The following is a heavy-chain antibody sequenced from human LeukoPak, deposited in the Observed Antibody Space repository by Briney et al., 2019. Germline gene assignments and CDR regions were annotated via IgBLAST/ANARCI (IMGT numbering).Heavy chain of an antibody. V-gene: IGHV4-61*02. CDR1: GGSISSGSYY. D-gene: IGHD1-26*01. J-gene: IGHJ4*02. CDR2: IYTSGST. Sequence: SQTLSLTCTVSGGSISSGSYYWSWIRQPAGKGLEWIGRIYTSGSTNYNPSLKSRVTISVDTSKNQFSLKLSSVTAADTAVYYCARDQGEFGGVGATDYWGQGTLVTVSS. CDR3: ARDQGEFGGVGATDY.